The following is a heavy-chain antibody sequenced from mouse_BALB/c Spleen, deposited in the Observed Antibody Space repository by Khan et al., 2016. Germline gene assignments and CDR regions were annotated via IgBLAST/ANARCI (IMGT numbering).Heavy chain of an antibody. CDR1: GFTFSDYY. Sequence: EVELVESGGGLVKPGGSLKLSCAASGFTFSDYYMYWVRQTPEKRLEWVATISDGGAYTYYPDSVKGRFTISRDNDKNNLYLQMSSLKSEDTAMYYCARTYGNYGYFDVWGAGTTVTVSS. J-gene: IGHJ1*01. D-gene: IGHD1-1*02. CDR3: ARTYGNYGYFDV. V-gene: IGHV5-4*02. CDR2: ISDGGAYT.